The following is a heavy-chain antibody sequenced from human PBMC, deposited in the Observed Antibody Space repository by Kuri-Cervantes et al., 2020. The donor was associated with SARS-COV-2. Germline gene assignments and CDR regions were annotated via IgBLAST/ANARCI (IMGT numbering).Heavy chain of an antibody. J-gene: IGHJ4*02. Sequence: ETLSLTCAASGFTFSSYAMSWVRQAPGKGLEWVSFISGTGFNTDYAASVKGRFTVSRDNSKNTLYLQMNSLRSEDTARYYCARDGYNFILFDYWGQGILVTVSS. CDR1: GFTFSSYA. CDR2: ISGTGFNT. CDR3: ARDGYNFILFDY. D-gene: IGHD5-24*01. V-gene: IGHV3-23*01.